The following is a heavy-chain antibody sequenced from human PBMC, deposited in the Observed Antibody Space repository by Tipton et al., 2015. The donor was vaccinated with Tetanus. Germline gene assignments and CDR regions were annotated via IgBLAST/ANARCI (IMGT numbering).Heavy chain of an antibody. CDR2: ISSTSSYI. CDR3: ASGRTLDY. Sequence: AVSGFTFSNYRMNWVRQAPGRGLQWVASISSTSSYIYYADSVKGRFTISRDNAKNSLYLQINSLRAEDAALYYCASGRTLDYWGQGTLVTVSS. V-gene: IGHV3-21*01. J-gene: IGHJ4*02. CDR1: GFTFSNYR.